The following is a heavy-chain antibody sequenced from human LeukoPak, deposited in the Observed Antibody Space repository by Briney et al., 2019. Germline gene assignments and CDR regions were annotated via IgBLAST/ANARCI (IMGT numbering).Heavy chain of an antibody. Sequence: PGRSLRLSCAASGFTFSSYAMHWVRQAPGKGLEWVAVISYDGSNKYYADSVKGRFTISRDNSKNTPYLQMNSLRAEDTAVYYCANHLACGSTSCPPFDSWGQGTQVTVAS. D-gene: IGHD2-2*01. J-gene: IGHJ4*02. V-gene: IGHV3-30-3*01. CDR2: ISYDGSNK. CDR3: ANHLACGSTSCPPFDS. CDR1: GFTFSSYA.